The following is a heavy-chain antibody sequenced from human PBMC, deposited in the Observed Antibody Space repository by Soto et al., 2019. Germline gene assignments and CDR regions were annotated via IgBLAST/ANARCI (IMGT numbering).Heavy chain of an antibody. CDR1: GYTFTSYA. CDR2: INAGNGNT. Sequence: QVPLVQSGAEVKKPGASVKVSCKASGYTFTSYAMHWVRQAPGQRLEWMGWINAGNGNTKYSQKFQGRVTITRDTSASTAYMELSSLRSEDTAVYYCARSIAARPNTDYWGQGTLVTVSS. J-gene: IGHJ4*02. CDR3: ARSIAARPNTDY. V-gene: IGHV1-3*01. D-gene: IGHD6-6*01.